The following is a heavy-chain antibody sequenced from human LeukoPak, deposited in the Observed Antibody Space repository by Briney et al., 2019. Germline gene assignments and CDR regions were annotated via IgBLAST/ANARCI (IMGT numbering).Heavy chain of an antibody. V-gene: IGHV4-34*01. CDR1: GGSFSGYY. D-gene: IGHD6-13*01. CDR2: INHSGST. Sequence: SETLSLTCAVYGGSFSGYYWSWIRQPPGKGLEWIGEINHSGSTNYNPSLKSRVTISVDTSKNQFSLKLSSVTAADTAVYYCAGSSWIHYYSYGMDVWGQGTTVTVSS. CDR3: AGSSWIHYYSYGMDV. J-gene: IGHJ6*02.